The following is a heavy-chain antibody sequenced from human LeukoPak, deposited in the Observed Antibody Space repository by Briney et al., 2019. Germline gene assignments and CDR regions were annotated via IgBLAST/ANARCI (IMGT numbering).Heavy chain of an antibody. CDR3: ATSPYYDFWSGPSGGAFDI. J-gene: IGHJ3*02. CDR1: GGSISNFY. V-gene: IGHV4-59*12. CDR2: IYYSGST. D-gene: IGHD3-3*01. Sequence: SETLSLTCTVSGGSISNFYWSWIRQPPGKGLEWIGYIYYSGSTNYDPSLKSRVTISVDTSKNQFSLRLSSVTAADTAVYYCATSPYYDFWSGPSGGAFDIWGQGTMVTVSS.